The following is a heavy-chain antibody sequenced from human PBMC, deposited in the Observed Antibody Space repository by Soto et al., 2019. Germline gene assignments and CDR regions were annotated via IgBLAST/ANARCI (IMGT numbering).Heavy chain of an antibody. CDR1: GFTFSSYA. Sequence: PGGSLRLSCAASGFTFSSYAMSWVRQAPGKGLEWVSAISGSGGSTYYADSVKGRFTISRGNSKNTLYLQMNSLRAEDTAVYYCAKETEEQQLVGWSYFDSWCQGTLVTVSS. CDR2: ISGSGGST. CDR3: AKETEEQQLVGWSYFDS. J-gene: IGHJ4*02. D-gene: IGHD6-13*01. V-gene: IGHV3-23*01.